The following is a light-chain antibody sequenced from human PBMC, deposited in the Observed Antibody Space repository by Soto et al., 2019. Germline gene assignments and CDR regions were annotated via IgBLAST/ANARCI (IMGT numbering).Light chain of an antibody. CDR1: QSVSSY. V-gene: IGKV3-11*01. CDR3: QQRSDWPST. Sequence: EIVLTQSPATLSLSPGERATLSCRASQSVSSYLAWYQQKPGQAPRLRIYDASNRATGIPARLSGSGSGTDFTLTISSLEPDDFAVYYCQQRSDWPSTFGGGTKVQIK. J-gene: IGKJ4*01. CDR2: DAS.